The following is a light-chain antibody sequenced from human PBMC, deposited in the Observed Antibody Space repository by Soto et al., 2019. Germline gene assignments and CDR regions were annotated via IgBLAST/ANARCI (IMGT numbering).Light chain of an antibody. CDR3: QQFGSSPWT. V-gene: IGKV3-20*01. CDR2: NAS. CDR1: QAVFNNY. Sequence: ENVLTQSPGTLSLSPGERVTLSCRASQAVFNNYLAWYQQKAGQAPRLLIYNASRRATGIPDRFSGSGSGTDFTLTITRLEPEDSAVDYCQQFGSSPWTFGQGTKVDIK. J-gene: IGKJ1*01.